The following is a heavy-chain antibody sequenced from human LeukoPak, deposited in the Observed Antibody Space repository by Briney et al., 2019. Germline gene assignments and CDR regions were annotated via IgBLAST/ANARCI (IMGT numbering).Heavy chain of an antibody. V-gene: IGHV3-30*18. Sequence: GGSLRLSCAASGFTFSSYSMNWVRQAPGKGLEWVAVISCDGSNKYYADSVKGRFTISRDNSKNTLYLQMNSLRAEDTAVYYCAKDVYSGSYITLNYYYYYGMDVWGQGTTVTVSS. CDR2: ISCDGSNK. D-gene: IGHD1-26*01. J-gene: IGHJ6*02. CDR3: AKDVYSGSYITLNYYYYYGMDV. CDR1: GFTFSSYS.